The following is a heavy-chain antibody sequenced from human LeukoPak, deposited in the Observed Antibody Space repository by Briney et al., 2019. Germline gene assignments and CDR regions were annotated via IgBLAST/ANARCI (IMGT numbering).Heavy chain of an antibody. J-gene: IGHJ4*02. CDR2: ISSSSSYI. CDR1: GFTFSSYS. D-gene: IGHD3-22*01. Sequence: GGSLRLSCAASGFTFSSYSMNWVRQAPGKGLEWVSSISSSSSYIYYADSVKGRFTISRDNAKNSLYLQMNSLRAEDTAVYYCARGYYYDSTGYYPPTPFDYWGQGTLVTVSS. CDR3: ARGYYYDSTGYYPPTPFDY. V-gene: IGHV3-21*01.